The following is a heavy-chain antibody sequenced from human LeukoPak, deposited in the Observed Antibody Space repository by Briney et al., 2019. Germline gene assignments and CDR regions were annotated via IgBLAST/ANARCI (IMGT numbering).Heavy chain of an antibody. CDR1: GGSISSGLYS. V-gene: IGHV4-30-2*01. CDR2: IYHTGSS. J-gene: IGHJ5*02. D-gene: IGHD2-2*01. Sequence: SQTLSLTCDVSGGSISSGLYSWSWIRQPLGKGLEWIGYIYHTGSSYYNPSLKSRVTISVDTSKNQFSLRLSSVTAADTAVYYCARLQYCSGTSCYWFDPWGQGTLVTVSS. CDR3: ARLQYCSGTSCYWFDP.